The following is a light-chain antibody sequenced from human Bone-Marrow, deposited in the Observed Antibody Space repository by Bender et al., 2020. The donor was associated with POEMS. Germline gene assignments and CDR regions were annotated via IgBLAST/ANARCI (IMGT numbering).Light chain of an antibody. Sequence: SSELTQPPSVSVSPGQTARISCSGDELPSRYAYWYKQKPGQAPVLLIFKDTQRPSGIPERFSGSTSGTTVTLTISEVQADDESDYYCQSADTDGDSWVFGGGTKLTVL. CDR3: QSADTDGDSWV. J-gene: IGLJ3*02. V-gene: IGLV3-25*03. CDR1: ELPSRY. CDR2: KDT.